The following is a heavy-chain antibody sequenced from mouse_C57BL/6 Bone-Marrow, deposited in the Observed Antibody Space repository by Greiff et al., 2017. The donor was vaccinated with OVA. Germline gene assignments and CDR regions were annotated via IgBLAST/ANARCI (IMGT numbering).Heavy chain of an antibody. D-gene: IGHD2-1*01. CDR3: TTVYYGNYGGYAMDY. Sequence: EVKLMESGAELVRPGASVKLSCTASGFNIKDYYMHWVKQRPEQGLEWIGRIDPEDGDTEYAPKFQGKATMTADTSSNTAYLQLSSLTSEDTAVYYCTTVYYGNYGGYAMDYWGQGTSVTVSS. CDR2: IDPEDGDT. J-gene: IGHJ4*01. V-gene: IGHV14-1*01. CDR1: GFNIKDYY.